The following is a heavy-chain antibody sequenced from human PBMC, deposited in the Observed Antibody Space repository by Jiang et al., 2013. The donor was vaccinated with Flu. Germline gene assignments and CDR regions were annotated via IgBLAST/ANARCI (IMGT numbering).Heavy chain of an antibody. D-gene: IGHD5-18*01. CDR1: GYTFTSYY. Sequence: SGAEVKKPGASVKVSCKASGYTFTSYYMHWVRQAPGQGLEWMGIINPSGGSTSYAQKFQGRVTMTRDTSTSTVYMELSSLRSEDTAVYYCARASSGYMKGEDWFDPWGQGTLVTVSS. V-gene: IGHV1-46*01. CDR3: ARASSGYMKGEDWFDP. J-gene: IGHJ5*02. CDR2: INPSGGST.